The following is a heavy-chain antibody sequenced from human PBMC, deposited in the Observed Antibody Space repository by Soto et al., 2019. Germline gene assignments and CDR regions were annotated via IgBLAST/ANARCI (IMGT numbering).Heavy chain of an antibody. CDR1: GVSFTNFG. J-gene: IGHJ4*02. D-gene: IGHD2-21*02. Sequence: GGALRLFCTASGVSFTNFGMTWVRQAAGEGLEWVAGIGASGDITWYADSVKGRLSISRDNSKNTLYLQLNSLRFEDTAVYYCAKDDFTDRGDDYFDYWGPGNLVTVSS. V-gene: IGHV3-23*01. CDR2: IGASGDIT. CDR3: AKDDFTDRGDDYFDY.